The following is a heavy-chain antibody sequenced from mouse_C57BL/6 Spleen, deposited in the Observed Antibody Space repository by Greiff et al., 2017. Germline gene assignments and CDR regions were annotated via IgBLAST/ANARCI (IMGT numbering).Heavy chain of an antibody. D-gene: IGHD1-1*01. CDR3: AILCFLTTVVAPFDY. Sequence: VQLQQPGTELVKPGASVKLSCKASGYTFTSYWMHWVKQRPGQGLEWIGNINPSNGGTNYNEKFKSKATLTVDKSSSTAYIQLSSLTSEDSADYYCAILCFLTTVVAPFDYWGQGTTLTVSS. CDR1: GYTFTSYW. V-gene: IGHV1-53*01. J-gene: IGHJ2*01. CDR2: INPSNGGT.